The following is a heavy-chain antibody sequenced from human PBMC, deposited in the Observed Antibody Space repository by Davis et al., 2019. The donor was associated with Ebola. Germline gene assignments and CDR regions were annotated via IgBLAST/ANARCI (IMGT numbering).Heavy chain of an antibody. D-gene: IGHD3-9*01. CDR2: IRGVSTNT. CDR1: GYTFTSYG. J-gene: IGHJ4*02. Sequence: ASVKVSCKSSGYTFTSYGLVWVRQAPGLGLEWMGWIRGVSTNTNFAQKFQGRVTVSKDTSTNTAYMDLRSLTSDDTAIYSCSRAPNYDVLTGTSSYYFDYWGQGTLVTVSS. V-gene: IGHV1-18*04. CDR3: SRAPNYDVLTGTSSYYFDY.